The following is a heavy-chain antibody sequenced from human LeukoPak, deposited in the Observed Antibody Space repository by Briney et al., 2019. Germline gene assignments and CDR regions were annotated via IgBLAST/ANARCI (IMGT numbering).Heavy chain of an antibody. CDR2: ISGSGSHA. CDR3: GSGPVGTTVP. D-gene: IGHD1-1*01. J-gene: IGHJ5*02. Sequence: PGGSLRLSCAASGFSFGSYAMGWTRQAPGQGLEWVSAISGSGSHANYAESVKGRFTISRDNSKNTLYLQMHCLIAADTAVYYCGSGPVGTTVPWGQGTLVTVSS. V-gene: IGHV3-23*01. CDR1: GFSFGSYA.